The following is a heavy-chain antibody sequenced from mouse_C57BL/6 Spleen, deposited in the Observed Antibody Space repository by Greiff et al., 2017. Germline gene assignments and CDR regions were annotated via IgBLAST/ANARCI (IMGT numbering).Heavy chain of an antibody. J-gene: IGHJ2*01. D-gene: IGHD3-2*02. CDR1: GFTFSSYA. V-gene: IGHV5-4*01. Sequence: VQLKESGGGLVKPGGSLKLSCAASGFTFSSYAMSWVRQTPEKRLEWVATISDGGSYTYYPDNVKGRFTISRDNAKNNLYLQMSHLKSEDSAVYESERDQGEGPLDYWGQGTTLTVSS. CDR3: ERDQGEGPLDY. CDR2: ISDGGSYT.